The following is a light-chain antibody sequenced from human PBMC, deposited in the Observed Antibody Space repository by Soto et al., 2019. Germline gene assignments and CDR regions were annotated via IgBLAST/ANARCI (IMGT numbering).Light chain of an antibody. CDR1: QSIGTG. J-gene: IGKJ4*01. CDR2: AAS. Sequence: DIQMTQSPSSVSASIGDRVTISFRASQSIGTGLFWYQQKAGKAPRLLIYAASNLQSGVPSRFSGSGSGTDLTLTISSLQPEDFATYYCQQSESFPLTFGGGTKVDIK. CDR3: QQSESFPLT. V-gene: IGKV1-12*01.